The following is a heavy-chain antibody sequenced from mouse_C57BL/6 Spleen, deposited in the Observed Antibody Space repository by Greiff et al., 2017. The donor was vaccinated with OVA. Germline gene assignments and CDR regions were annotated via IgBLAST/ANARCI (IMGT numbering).Heavy chain of an antibody. J-gene: IGHJ2*01. CDR3: ARDPHYGAHYFDY. D-gene: IGHD1-1*01. CDR2: ISDGGSST. CDR1: GFTFSSYA. Sequence: EVKLMESGGGLVKPGGSLKLTCAASGFTFSSYAMSWVRQTPEKRLEWVATISDGGSSTYYPDNVKSRFTISRDNAKNNLYLQMSHLKTEDTAMYYCARDPHYGAHYFDYWGQGTTLTVSS. V-gene: IGHV5-4*01.